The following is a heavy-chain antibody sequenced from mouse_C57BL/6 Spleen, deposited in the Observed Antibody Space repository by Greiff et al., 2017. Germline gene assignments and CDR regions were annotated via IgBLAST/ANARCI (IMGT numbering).Heavy chain of an antibody. CDR1: GYTFTSYW. D-gene: IGHD2-5*01. CDR2: INPRNGGT. Sequence: QVQLQQPGTELVKPGASVKLSCKASGYTFTSYWMHWVKQRPGQGLEWIGNINPRNGGTNYNEKFKSKATLTVDKSSSPAYMQHSSLTSEDSAVYYCARYYSNSYWYFDVWGTGTTVTVSS. V-gene: IGHV1-53*01. J-gene: IGHJ1*03. CDR3: ARYYSNSYWYFDV.